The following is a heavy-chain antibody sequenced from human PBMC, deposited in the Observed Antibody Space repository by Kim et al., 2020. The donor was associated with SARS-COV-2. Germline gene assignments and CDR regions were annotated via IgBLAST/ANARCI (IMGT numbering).Heavy chain of an antibody. CDR2: I. CDR3: ARGPNYSPFDY. Sequence: IYYAGSVSGRFTISRDNDKNPLFLQMNSLRAEDTAVYYCARGPNYSPFDYWGQGTLVTVSS. D-gene: IGHD4-4*01. J-gene: IGHJ4*02. V-gene: IGHV3-48*03.